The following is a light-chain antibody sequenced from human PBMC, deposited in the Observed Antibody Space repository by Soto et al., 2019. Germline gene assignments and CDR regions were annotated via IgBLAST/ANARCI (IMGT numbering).Light chain of an antibody. Sequence: QPVLTQPPSASGTPGQRVTISCSGSSSNIGTNTVNWYQQLPGTAPKLLIYSNNQRPSGVPDRFSASKSGTSASLAISGLQSEDEADYYCAAWDDSLNVYVVFGGGTKLTVL. CDR2: SNN. CDR1: SSNIGTNT. J-gene: IGLJ2*01. CDR3: AAWDDSLNVYVV. V-gene: IGLV1-44*01.